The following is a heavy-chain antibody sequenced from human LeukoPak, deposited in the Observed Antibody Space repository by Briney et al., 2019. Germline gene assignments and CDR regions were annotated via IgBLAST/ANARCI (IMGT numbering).Heavy chain of an antibody. J-gene: IGHJ4*02. D-gene: IGHD1-1*01. CDR3: ARDYPTSGIVTIFDY. Sequence: GGSLRLSCASSGFTFNNYAMTWVRQAPGKGLEWVSSITASGGSTYCADSVKGRFTISRGNSQNTLYLQMSSLRAEDTAVYYCARDYPTSGIVTIFDYWGQGTLVTVSS. CDR1: GFTFNNYA. V-gene: IGHV3-23*01. CDR2: ITASGGST.